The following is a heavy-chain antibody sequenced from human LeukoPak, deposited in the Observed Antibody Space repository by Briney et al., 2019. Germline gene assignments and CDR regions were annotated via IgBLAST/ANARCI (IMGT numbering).Heavy chain of an antibody. D-gene: IGHD6-19*01. Sequence: GGSLRLSCAASGFTFSSYAMHWVRQAPGKGLEWVAVISYDGSNKYYADSVRGRFTISRDTSKNTVFLRMNSLRVEDTAMYYCASWEGIAVSGHFDHWAQGTLVTVSS. V-gene: IGHV3-30*14. CDR1: GFTFSSYA. CDR2: ISYDGSNK. CDR3: ASWEGIAVSGHFDH. J-gene: IGHJ4*02.